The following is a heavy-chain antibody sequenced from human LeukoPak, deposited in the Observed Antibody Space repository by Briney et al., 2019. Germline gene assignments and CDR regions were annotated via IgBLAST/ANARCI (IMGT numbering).Heavy chain of an antibody. CDR3: ARTGEYSDY. CDR2: INTYNGDT. CDR1: GYTFTSYG. D-gene: IGHD2/OR15-2a*01. V-gene: IGHV1-18*01. J-gene: IGHJ4*02. Sequence: ASVKVSCKAFGYTFTSYGITWVRQAPGQGLEWMGWINTYNGDTNYAQKLQGRVTMTTDTSTGTAYMELRSLRSDDTAVYYCARTGEYSDYWGQGTLVTVSS.